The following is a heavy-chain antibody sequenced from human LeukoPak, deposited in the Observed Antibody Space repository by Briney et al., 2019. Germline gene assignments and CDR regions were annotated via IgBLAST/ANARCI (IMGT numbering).Heavy chain of an antibody. CDR1: GGSFSGYY. J-gene: IGHJ5*02. CDR3: ARERARVVSYNWFDP. V-gene: IGHV4-34*01. D-gene: IGHD3-3*01. Sequence: SETLSLTCAVYGGSFSGYYWSWIRQPPGKGLEWIGEINHSGSTNYNPPLKSRVTISVDTSKNQFSLKLSSVTAADTAVYYCARERARVVSYNWFDPWGQGTLVTVSS. CDR2: INHSGST.